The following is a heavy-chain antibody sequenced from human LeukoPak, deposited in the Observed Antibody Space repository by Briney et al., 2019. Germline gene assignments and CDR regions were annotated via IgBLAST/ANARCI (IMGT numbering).Heavy chain of an antibody. CDR3: ATHNRITIFGVPRSNAFDI. CDR1: GFTFNFYD. V-gene: IGHV3-23*01. Sequence: GGSLRLSCAPSGFTFNFYDMSWVRQAPGKGLEWVSAISNSGGSTYYADSVKGRFTISRDNSKNTLYLQMNSLRAEDTAVYYCATHNRITIFGVPRSNAFDIWGQGTMVTVSS. J-gene: IGHJ3*02. D-gene: IGHD3-3*01. CDR2: ISNSGGST.